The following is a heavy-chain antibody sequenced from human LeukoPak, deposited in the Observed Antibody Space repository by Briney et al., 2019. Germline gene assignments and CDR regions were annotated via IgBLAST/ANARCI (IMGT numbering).Heavy chain of an antibody. J-gene: IGHJ5*02. CDR2: IYYSGST. CDR1: GDSISSGEYY. CDR3: TRDNVAGRSWLDP. D-gene: IGHD6-19*01. V-gene: IGHV4-61*10. Sequence: SETLSLTCTVSGDSISSGEYYWSWIRQTAGKGLEWIGYIYYSGSTNYNPSLKSRVTISVDTSKNQFSLKLSSVTAADTAVYYCTRDNVAGRSWLDPWGPGTLVTVPS.